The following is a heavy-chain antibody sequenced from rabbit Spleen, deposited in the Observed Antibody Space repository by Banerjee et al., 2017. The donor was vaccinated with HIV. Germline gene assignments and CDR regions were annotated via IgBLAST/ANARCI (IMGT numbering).Heavy chain of an antibody. CDR1: GISFGFSDY. V-gene: IGHV1S40*01. D-gene: IGHD1-1*01. CDR2: IYTTNLKT. CDR3: ARDLPDIIGWNFGF. Sequence: QSLEESGGGLVQPEGSLTLTCTASGISFGFSDYMCWVRQAPGKGLEWIACIYTTNLKTYYASWAKGRFTISKTSSTTVTLQMTSLTVADTATYFCARDLPDIIGWNFGFWGPGTLVTVS. J-gene: IGHJ3*01.